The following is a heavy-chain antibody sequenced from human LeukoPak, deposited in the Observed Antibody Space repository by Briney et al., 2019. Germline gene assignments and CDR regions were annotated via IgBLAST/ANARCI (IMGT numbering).Heavy chain of an antibody. V-gene: IGHV3-64D*06. D-gene: IGHD4-17*01. CDR1: GFTFSSYA. CDR3: VKFRHGDYVGY. CDR2: ISSNGGST. Sequence: GSLRLSCSASGFTFSSYAMHWVRQAPGKGLEYVSAISSNGGSTYYADSVKGRFTISRDNSKNTLYLQMSSLRAEDTAVYYCVKFRHGDYVGYWGQGTLVTVSS. J-gene: IGHJ4*02.